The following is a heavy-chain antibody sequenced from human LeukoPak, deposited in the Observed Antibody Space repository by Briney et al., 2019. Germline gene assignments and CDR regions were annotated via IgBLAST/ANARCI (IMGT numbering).Heavy chain of an antibody. J-gene: IGHJ2*01. CDR2: VSDSGRS. CDR3: ARCERVVGAPFDL. Sequence: PSETLSLTCAVSGGSLNNYFWSWVRQAPGKGLEWIGEVSDSGRSNYNPSLESRLTISVDTAKDQFSLNLYSVTAADTAVYYCARCERVVGAPFDLWGRGTLVTVSS. CDR1: GGSLNNYF. V-gene: IGHV4-34*01. D-gene: IGHD2-2*01.